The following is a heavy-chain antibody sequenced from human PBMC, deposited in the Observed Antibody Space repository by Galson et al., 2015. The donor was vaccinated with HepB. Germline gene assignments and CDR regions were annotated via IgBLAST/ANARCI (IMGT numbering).Heavy chain of an antibody. Sequence: SLRLSCAASGFTFSSYGMHWVRQAPGKGLEWVAVISYDGSNKYYADSVKGRFTISRDNSKNTLYLQMNSLRAEDTAVYYRAKQRGQRAYDSSGYYYDYWGRGTLVTVSS. J-gene: IGHJ4*02. D-gene: IGHD3-22*01. CDR1: GFTFSSYG. CDR2: ISYDGSNK. V-gene: IGHV3-30*18. CDR3: AKQRGQRAYDSSGYYYDY.